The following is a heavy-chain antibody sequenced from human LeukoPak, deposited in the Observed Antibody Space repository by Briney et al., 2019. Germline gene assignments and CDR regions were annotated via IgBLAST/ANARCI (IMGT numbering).Heavy chain of an antibody. D-gene: IGHD3-22*01. CDR1: GFTFSSYA. Sequence: GGSLRLSCAASGFTFSSYAMHWVRQAPGKGLEWVAVISYDGSNKYYADSVKGRFTISRDNSKDTLYLQMNSLRAEDTAVYYCARKGYYYDSSGYQGAFDIWGQGTMVTVSS. V-gene: IGHV3-30-3*01. J-gene: IGHJ3*02. CDR3: ARKGYYYDSSGYQGAFDI. CDR2: ISYDGSNK.